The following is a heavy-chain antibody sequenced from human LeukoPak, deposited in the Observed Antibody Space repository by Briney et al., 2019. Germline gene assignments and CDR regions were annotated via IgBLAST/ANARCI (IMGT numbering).Heavy chain of an antibody. CDR1: GFSFSKYW. V-gene: IGHV3-74*01. CDR3: ARDFDMGITPGDDFDF. D-gene: IGHD3-9*01. CDR2: IKEDGTYT. J-gene: IGHJ4*02. Sequence: PGGSLRLSCAASGFSFSKYWMHWVRQTPGEGLGWVARIKEDGTYTSYADAVKGRFTISRDNARTTVFLQMNSLRAEDTAVYYCARDFDMGITPGDDFDFWGQGTLVTVSS.